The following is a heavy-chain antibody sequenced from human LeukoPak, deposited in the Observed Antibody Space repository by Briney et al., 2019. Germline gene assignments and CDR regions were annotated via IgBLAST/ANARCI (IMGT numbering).Heavy chain of an antibody. V-gene: IGHV3-23*01. D-gene: IGHD3-10*01. Sequence: GSLRLSCAASGFTFSSYDMSWVRQAPGKGLEWVSAISGSGGSTYYADSVKGRFTISRDNAKNSLYLQMNSLRAEDTAVYYCARVDYYGSGSYFDYWGQGTLVTVSS. CDR3: ARVDYYGSGSYFDY. J-gene: IGHJ4*02. CDR2: ISGSGGST. CDR1: GFTFSSYD.